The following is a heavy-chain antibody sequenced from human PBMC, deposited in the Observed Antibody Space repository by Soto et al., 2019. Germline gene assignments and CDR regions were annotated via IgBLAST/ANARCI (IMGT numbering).Heavy chain of an antibody. D-gene: IGHD4-4*01. Sequence: EVQLLESGGGLVQPGGSLRLSCAASGFTFTNYAMTWARQAPGKGLEWVSISSGSGSGGSTNYAESVKGRFTISRDNSKNTLYLQMNSLRVEDTAVYYCAKDRDDYRNYVFDYWGQGTLVTVSS. V-gene: IGHV3-23*01. CDR3: AKDRDDYRNYVFDY. J-gene: IGHJ4*02. CDR1: GFTFTNYA. CDR2: SSGSGSGGST.